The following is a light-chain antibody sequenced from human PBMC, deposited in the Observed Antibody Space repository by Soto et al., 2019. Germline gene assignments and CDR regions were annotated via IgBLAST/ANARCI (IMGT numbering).Light chain of an antibody. CDR1: EALVPSVGPPS. CDR3: LQATHFPWT. CDR2: QIS. Sequence: VMTQPPLSSPVPLGQPASISSRSGEALVPSVGPPSLGWFPLRPGQPPRPLIHQISDRFYGVPDRFSGSGAGTEFTLKISRVEAEDVGLYYCLQATHFPWTFGQGTKVEVK. J-gene: IGKJ1*01. V-gene: IGKV2-24*01.